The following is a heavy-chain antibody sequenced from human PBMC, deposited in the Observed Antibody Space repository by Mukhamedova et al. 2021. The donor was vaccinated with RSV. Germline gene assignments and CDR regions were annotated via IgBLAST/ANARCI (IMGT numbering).Heavy chain of an antibody. CDR3: AKDVAVPSSKSFDF. V-gene: IGHV3-7*03. D-gene: IGHD2/OR15-2a*01. J-gene: IGHJ4*02. Sequence: VDSVEGRFTVSRDNAKNTLYLQMNSLRAEDTAVYYCAKDVAVPSSKSFDFWGQGTLVTVSS.